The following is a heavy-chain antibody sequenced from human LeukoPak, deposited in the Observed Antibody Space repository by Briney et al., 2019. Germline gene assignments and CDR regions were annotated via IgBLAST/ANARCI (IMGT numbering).Heavy chain of an antibody. V-gene: IGHV3-7*03. Sequence: TGGSLRLSCAASGFTFSSYWMSWVRQAPGKGLEWVANIKQDGSEKYYVDSVKGRFTISRDNAKNSLYLQMNSLRAEDTAVYYYAREGGSGDYVFYYYYGMDVWGQGTTVTVSS. D-gene: IGHD4-17*01. J-gene: IGHJ6*02. CDR1: GFTFSSYW. CDR2: IKQDGSEK. CDR3: AREGGSGDYVFYYYYGMDV.